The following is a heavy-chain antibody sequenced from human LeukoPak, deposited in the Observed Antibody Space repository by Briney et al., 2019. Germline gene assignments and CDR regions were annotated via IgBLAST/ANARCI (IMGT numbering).Heavy chain of an antibody. CDR3: AKHYGSGSYYNYFDY. CDR1: GFTVSSYA. D-gene: IGHD3-10*01. Sequence: GGSLRLSCAASGFTVSSYAMSWVRQAPGKGLEWVSAISDSGGSTYYADSVKGRFTISRDNSKNTLFLQMNSLRAEDTAAYYCAKHYGSGSYYNYFDYWGQGTLVSVSS. J-gene: IGHJ4*02. CDR2: ISDSGGST. V-gene: IGHV3-23*01.